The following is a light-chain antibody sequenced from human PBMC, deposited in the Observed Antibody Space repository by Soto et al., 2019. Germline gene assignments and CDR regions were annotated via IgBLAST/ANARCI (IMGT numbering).Light chain of an antibody. CDR3: QQYGRSLFT. CDR1: QRVSSSY. J-gene: IGKJ3*01. Sequence: EIVLTQSPGTLSLSPGERATLSCRASQRVSSSYLAWYQQKPGQAPRLLIYGASSRATGIPDRFSGSGSGTDLTHTISRLEPEDVPVYYCQQYGRSLFTFRPGTKVDIK. V-gene: IGKV3-20*01. CDR2: GAS.